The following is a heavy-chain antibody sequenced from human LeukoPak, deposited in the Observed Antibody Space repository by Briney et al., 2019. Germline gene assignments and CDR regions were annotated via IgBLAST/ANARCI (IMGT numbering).Heavy chain of an antibody. Sequence: SSETLSLTCSVPGGSISSSNYYWGWFRQPPGKGLEWIGSIYYSGSTYYNSSLKSRVTISVDTSKNQFSLKLSSVTAADTAVYYCARYILTGLPPYRYYYMDVWGKGTTVTISS. CDR2: IYYSGST. J-gene: IGHJ6*03. V-gene: IGHV4-39*07. D-gene: IGHD3-9*01. CDR1: GGSISSSNYY. CDR3: ARYILTGLPPYRYYYMDV.